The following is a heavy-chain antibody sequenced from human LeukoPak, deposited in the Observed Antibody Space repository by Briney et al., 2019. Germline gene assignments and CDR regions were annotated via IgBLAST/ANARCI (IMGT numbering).Heavy chain of an antibody. J-gene: IGHJ4*02. Sequence: PGGSLRLSCAASGFTFSNAWMSWVRQAPGKGLEWVGRIKSNTDGGTTDYAAPVKGRFTISRDDSKNTLYLQMDSLKTEDTAVYYCTTDTSVMITFGGVYWGQGTLVTVSS. CDR3: TTDTSVMITFGGVY. D-gene: IGHD3-16*01. CDR1: GFTFSNAW. V-gene: IGHV3-15*01. CDR2: IKSNTDGGTT.